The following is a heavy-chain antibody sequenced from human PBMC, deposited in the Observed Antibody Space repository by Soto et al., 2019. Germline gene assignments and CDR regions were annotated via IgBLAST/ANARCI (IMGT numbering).Heavy chain of an antibody. CDR3: ARDRFDWLLASXY. CDR1: GFTFSSYS. CDR2: ISSSSSYI. Sequence: GGSLRLSCAASGFTFSSYSMNWVRQAPGKGLEWVSSISSSSSYIYYADSVKGRFTISRDNSKNTLYLQMNSLRAEDTAVYYCARDRFDWLLASXYWGQGTLVTVSS. V-gene: IGHV3-21*01. D-gene: IGHD3-9*01. J-gene: IGHJ4*02.